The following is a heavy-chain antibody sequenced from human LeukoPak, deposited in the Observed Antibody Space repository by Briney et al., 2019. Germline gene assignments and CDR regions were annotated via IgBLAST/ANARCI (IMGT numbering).Heavy chain of an antibody. CDR1: GFTFSDYA. D-gene: IGHD3-9*01. J-gene: IGHJ4*02. Sequence: GGSLRLPCAASGFTFSDYAMNWVRQAPGKGLEWVSSISSSSNYVYNAASVQGRLTISRDNTKNSLYLQMNSLRAEDTAVYYCTRDFDWFRNQFDYWGQGTLVTVSS. V-gene: IGHV3-21*01. CDR2: ISSSSNYV. CDR3: TRDFDWFRNQFDY.